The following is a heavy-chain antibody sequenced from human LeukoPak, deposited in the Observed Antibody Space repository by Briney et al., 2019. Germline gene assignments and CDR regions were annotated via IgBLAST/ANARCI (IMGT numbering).Heavy chain of an antibody. V-gene: IGHV4-61*01. D-gene: IGHD4/OR15-4a*01. Sequence: PSETLSLTCTVSGGSISSSSYYWSWIRQPPGKGLEWIGYIYYSGSTNYNPSLKSRVTISVDTSKNQFSLKLSSVTAADTAVYYCAAIADSGIFDIWGQGTMVTVSS. CDR1: GGSISSSSYY. J-gene: IGHJ3*02. CDR3: AAIADSGIFDI. CDR2: IYYSGST.